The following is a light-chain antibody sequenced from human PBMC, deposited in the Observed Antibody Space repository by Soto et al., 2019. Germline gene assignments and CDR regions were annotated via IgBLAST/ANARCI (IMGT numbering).Light chain of an antibody. CDR1: SSEVGGYNY. V-gene: IGLV2-8*01. CDR2: EVT. CDR3: SSYAGFNNYVV. Sequence: QSALTQPPSASGSPGQSVTISCTGTSSEVGGYNYVSWYQQYPGKAPKLMIYEVTKRPSGVPDRFSGSKSGNTASLTVSGLQAEDEADYYCSSYAGFNNYVVFGGGTKVTVL. J-gene: IGLJ2*01.